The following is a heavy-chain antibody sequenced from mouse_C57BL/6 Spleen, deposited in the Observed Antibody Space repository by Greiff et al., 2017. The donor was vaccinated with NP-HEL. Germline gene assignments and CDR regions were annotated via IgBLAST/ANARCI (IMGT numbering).Heavy chain of an antibody. CDR3: ARGNSNYFYWYFDV. CDR1: GFTFSDYG. V-gene: IGHV5-17*01. Sequence: EVKLVESGGGLVKPGGSLKLSCAASGFTFSDYGMHWVRQAPEKGLEWVAYISSGSSTIYYADTVKGRFTISRDNAKNTLFLQMTSLRSEDTAMYYCARGNSNYFYWYFDVWGTGTTVTVSS. CDR2: ISSGSSTI. J-gene: IGHJ1*03. D-gene: IGHD2-5*01.